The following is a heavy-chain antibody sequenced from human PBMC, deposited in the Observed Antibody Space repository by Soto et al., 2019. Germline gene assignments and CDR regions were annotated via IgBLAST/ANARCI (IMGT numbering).Heavy chain of an antibody. CDR3: ATERKSSGIFDP. J-gene: IGHJ5*02. CDR1: GFTFSSYA. V-gene: IGHV3-23*01. Sequence: EVQLLESGGGLVQPGGSLRLSCAASGFTFSSYAMSWVRQAPGKGLDWVSAISGSGGSTYYADSVKGRFTISRDNSKNTLYLQMNSLRAEDTAVYDCATERKSSGIFDPWGQGTLVTVSS. D-gene: IGHD6-19*01. CDR2: ISGSGGST.